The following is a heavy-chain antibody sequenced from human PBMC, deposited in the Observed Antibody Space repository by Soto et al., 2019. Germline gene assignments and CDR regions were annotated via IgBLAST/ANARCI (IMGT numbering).Heavy chain of an antibody. D-gene: IGHD2-8*01. CDR3: AKNGLDNSPSAIDS. Sequence: PGGSRLSCAASGFTFRNNVLSWVRQAPGKGLDWVSGITGSGRDTYYADSVKGRFTISRDNSKNMVFLQMNSLRAEDTALYYCAKNGLDNSPSAIDSWGPGTLVTVSS. CDR1: GFTFRNNV. J-gene: IGHJ4*02. V-gene: IGHV3-23*01. CDR2: ITGSGRDT.